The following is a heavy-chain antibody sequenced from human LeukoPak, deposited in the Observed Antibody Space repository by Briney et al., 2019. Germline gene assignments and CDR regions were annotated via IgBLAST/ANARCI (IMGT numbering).Heavy chain of an antibody. V-gene: IGHV3-21*01. CDR3: ARGSEWELLSCDF. CDR2: ISTSSSCI. CDR1: GFTFSSYS. J-gene: IGHJ4*02. Sequence: GGSLRLSCAASGFTFSSYSMNWVRQAPGKGLEWVSSISTSSSCIYYADSVKGRFTISRDNAKNSLYLQMNSLRAEDTAVYYCARGSEWELLSCDFWGQGTVVTVSS. D-gene: IGHD1-26*01.